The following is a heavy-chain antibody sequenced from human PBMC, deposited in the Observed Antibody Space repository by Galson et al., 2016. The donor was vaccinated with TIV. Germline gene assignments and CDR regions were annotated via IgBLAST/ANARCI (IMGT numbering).Heavy chain of an antibody. V-gene: IGHV1-3*01. CDR3: ARVYGGADYWYSDL. D-gene: IGHD4-23*01. CDR1: GYTFTNHV. J-gene: IGHJ2*01. CDR2: IKGENGNT. Sequence: SVKVSCKASGYTFTNHVIHWVRQAPGQSLEWMGWIKGENGNTKYSEKFQGRVTFTRDTSATTIYMELRSLRSDDSSVYYCARVYGGADYWYSDLWGRGTPVIVSS.